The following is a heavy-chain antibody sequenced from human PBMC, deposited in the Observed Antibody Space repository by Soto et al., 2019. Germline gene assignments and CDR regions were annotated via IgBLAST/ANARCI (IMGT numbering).Heavy chain of an antibody. J-gene: IGHJ6*02. CDR3: ARTRSLYCSGSYPYYYYYYGMDV. V-gene: IGHV4-34*01. Sequence: PSETLSLTCAVYGGSFSGYYWSWIRQPPGKGLEWIGEINHSGSTNYNPSLKSRVTISVDTSKNQFSLKLSSVTAADTAVYYCARTRSLYCSGSYPYYYYYYGMDVWGQVTTVTVS. CDR2: INHSGST. CDR1: GGSFSGYY. D-gene: IGHD3-10*01.